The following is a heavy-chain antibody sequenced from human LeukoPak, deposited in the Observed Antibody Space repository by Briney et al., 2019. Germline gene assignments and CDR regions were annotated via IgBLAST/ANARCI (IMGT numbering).Heavy chain of an antibody. V-gene: IGHV1-69*04. Sequence: ASVKVSCKASGYTFTSYYMHWVRQAPGQGLEWMGRIIPILGIANYAQKFQGRVTITADKSTSTAYMELSSLRSEDTAVYYCAREGMESGYDGEGSWGQGTLVTVSS. J-gene: IGHJ5*02. D-gene: IGHD5-12*01. CDR3: AREGMESGYDGEGS. CDR2: IIPILGIA. CDR1: GYTFTSYY.